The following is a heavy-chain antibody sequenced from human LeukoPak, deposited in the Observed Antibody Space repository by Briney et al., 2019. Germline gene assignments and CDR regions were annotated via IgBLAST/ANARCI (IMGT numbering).Heavy chain of an antibody. CDR1: GYTFTNYY. J-gene: IGHJ1*01. V-gene: IGHV1-46*01. Sequence: ASVRVSCKASGYTFTNYYMHWVRQAPGQGLEWMGIINPSGGSTNYAQKFQGRVTMARDTSTSTVYMELSSLRSEDTAVYYCARDESISILWWWGQGTLVTVSS. CDR2: INPSGGST. CDR3: ARDESISILWW. D-gene: IGHD2-21*01.